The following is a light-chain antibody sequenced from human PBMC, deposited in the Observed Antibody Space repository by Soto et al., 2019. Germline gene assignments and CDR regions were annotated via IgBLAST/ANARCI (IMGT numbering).Light chain of an antibody. CDR1: SSDIGDYKY. Sequence: QSALTQPASVSGSPGQSITISCTGSSSDIGDYKYVSWYKQHPGKAPKLMIYDVSNRPSGVSNRFSGSKSGNTASLTISGLQAEDEADYYCSLYTSTNFVIFGGGTKLTVL. J-gene: IGLJ2*01. CDR3: SLYTSTNFVI. CDR2: DVS. V-gene: IGLV2-14*03.